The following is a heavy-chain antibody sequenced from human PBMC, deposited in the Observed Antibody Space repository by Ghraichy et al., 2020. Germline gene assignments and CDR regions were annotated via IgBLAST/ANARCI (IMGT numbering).Heavy chain of an antibody. CDR2: ISSSGARR. CDR1: GFALSNHS. J-gene: IGHJ4*02. Sequence: GESLNISCTASGFALSNHSMNWVRQAPGKGLEWVSYISSSGARRYYADSVKGRFTVSRDNAKNSLYLQMNRLADEDTAVYYCARDTFSYYFDDSGYSKFDYWGLGTLVTVSS. V-gene: IGHV3-48*02. D-gene: IGHD3-22*01. CDR3: ARDTFSYYFDDSGYSKFDY.